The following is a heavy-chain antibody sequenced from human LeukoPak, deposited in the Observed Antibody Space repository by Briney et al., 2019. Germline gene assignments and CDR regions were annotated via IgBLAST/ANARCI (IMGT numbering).Heavy chain of an antibody. CDR1: GYTFTGYY. CDR3: ARDPSNSGYDYLYYFDY. Sequence: ASVKVSCKASGYTFTGYYMHWVRQAAGQGLELMGWINPDNGGTNYAQKFPGRVTMTRDMSISTAYMELSRLRSDDTAVYYCARDPSNSGYDYLYYFDYWGQGTLVTVSS. J-gene: IGHJ4*02. V-gene: IGHV1-2*02. D-gene: IGHD5-12*01. CDR2: INPDNGGT.